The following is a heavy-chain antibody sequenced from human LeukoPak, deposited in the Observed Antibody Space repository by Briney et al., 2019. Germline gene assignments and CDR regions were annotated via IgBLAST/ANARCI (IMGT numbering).Heavy chain of an antibody. V-gene: IGHV3-11*01. CDR2: ISSSGSTI. CDR3: ARRTNTSWYFDL. CDR1: GFTFSDYY. D-gene: IGHD1-1*01. Sequence: GGSLRLSCAASGFTFSDYYMTWIRQAPVKGLEWVSYISSSGSTIYYADSVKGRFTISRDNAKNSLYLQMNSLRGEDTAVYYCARRTNTSWYFDLWGRGTLVTVSS. J-gene: IGHJ2*01.